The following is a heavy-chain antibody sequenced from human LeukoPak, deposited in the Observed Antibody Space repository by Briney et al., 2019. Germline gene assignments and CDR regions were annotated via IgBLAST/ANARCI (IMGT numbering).Heavy chain of an antibody. D-gene: IGHD6-19*01. CDR2: IYYSGST. CDR3: ARVIAVAGQGVFDY. Sequence: LRLSCAASGFTVSSTDMSWIRQPPGKGLEWIGYIYYSGSTYYNPSLKSRVTISVDTSKNQFSLKLSSVTAADTAVYYCARVIAVAGQGVFDYWGQGTLVTVSS. V-gene: IGHV4-30-4*01. J-gene: IGHJ4*02. CDR1: GFTVSSTD.